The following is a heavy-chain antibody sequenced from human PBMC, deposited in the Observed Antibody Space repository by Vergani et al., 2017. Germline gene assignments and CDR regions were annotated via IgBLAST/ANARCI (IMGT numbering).Heavy chain of an antibody. V-gene: IGHV3-23*01. CDR3: AKQYFVSGNYLFDY. J-gene: IGHJ4*02. Sequence: EVQLLESGGGLVQPGGSLRLTCAASEFTFSNYAMNWVRQAPGKGLEWVSGISGRGVSAYYTDSVKGRFTISRDNSKNMLFLQMNNLRTEETAIYYCAKQYFVSGNYLFDYWGQGTLVTVSS. D-gene: IGHD3-10*01. CDR2: ISGRGVSA. CDR1: EFTFSNYA.